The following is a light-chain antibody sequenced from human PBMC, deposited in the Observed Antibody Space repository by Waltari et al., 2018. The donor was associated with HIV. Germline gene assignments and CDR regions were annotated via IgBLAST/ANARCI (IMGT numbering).Light chain of an antibody. CDR1: QSIGTY. J-gene: IGKJ1*01. CDR3: QEYNGYPWT. CDR2: RAS. V-gene: IGKV1-5*03. Sequence: DIQMTQSPSTLSASIGDRVTIPSRASQSIGTYLAWFQQTPGKAPKLLIYRASTLQSGVPSRFSGSGSGTEFTLTISSLQPDDFATYVCQEYNGYPWTFGQGTKVEIK.